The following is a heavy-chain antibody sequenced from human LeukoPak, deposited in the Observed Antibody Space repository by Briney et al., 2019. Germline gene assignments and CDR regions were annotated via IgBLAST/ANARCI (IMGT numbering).Heavy chain of an antibody. D-gene: IGHD5-18*01. V-gene: IGHV3-21*01. CDR3: ANLPRGYSYGYDAFDI. CDR1: GFTFSSYS. J-gene: IGHJ3*02. CDR2: ISSSSYI. Sequence: GGSLRLSCAASGFTFSSYSMNWVRQAPGKGLEWVSFISSSSYIYYADSVKGRFTISRDNAQNSLYLQMHSLRAEDTAVYYCANLPRGYSYGYDAFDIWGQGTMVTVSS.